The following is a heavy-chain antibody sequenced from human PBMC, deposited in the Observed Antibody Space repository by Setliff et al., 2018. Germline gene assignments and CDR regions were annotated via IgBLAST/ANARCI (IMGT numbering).Heavy chain of an antibody. V-gene: IGHV1-46*01. CDR1: GYSFTSHY. J-gene: IGHJ4*03. Sequence: ASVKVSCKTSGYSFTSHYVHWVRQAPGQGLEWMGIINPGGLTSSSTQKFEGRVTMTRDTSTSTVYMEFSSLRSDDTAIYYCARGGVAAAGRKGVFEHWGQGTMVTVSS. CDR2: INPGGLTS. D-gene: IGHD6-13*01. CDR3: ARGGVAAAGRKGVFEH.